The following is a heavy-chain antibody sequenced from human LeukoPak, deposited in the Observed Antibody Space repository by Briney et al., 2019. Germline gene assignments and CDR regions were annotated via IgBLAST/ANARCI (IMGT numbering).Heavy chain of an antibody. CDR2: INSDGSST. D-gene: IGHD3-10*01. CDR1: GFTLNSYW. J-gene: IGHJ5*02. CDR3: AREGQQPRGVRWFDP. Sequence: GGSLRLSCAASGFTLNSYWMHWVRQAPGKGLVWVSRINSDGSSTSYADSVKGRFTISRDNAKNTPYLQMNSLRAEDTAVYYCAREGQQPRGVRWFDPWGQGTLVTVSS. V-gene: IGHV3-74*01.